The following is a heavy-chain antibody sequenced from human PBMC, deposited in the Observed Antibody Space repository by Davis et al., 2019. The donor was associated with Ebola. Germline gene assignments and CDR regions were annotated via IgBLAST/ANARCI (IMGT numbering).Heavy chain of an antibody. J-gene: IGHJ4*02. CDR2: IYYSGST. CDR1: GGSISSSSYY. V-gene: IGHV4-39*01. Sequence: SETLSLTCTVSGGSISSSSYYWGWIRQPPGKGLEWIGSIYYSGSTYYNPSLKSRVTISVDTSKNQFSLKLSSVTAADTAVYYCARGRYIDWLLSPFDYWGQGTLVTVSS. CDR3: ARGRYIDWLLSPFDY. D-gene: IGHD3-9*01.